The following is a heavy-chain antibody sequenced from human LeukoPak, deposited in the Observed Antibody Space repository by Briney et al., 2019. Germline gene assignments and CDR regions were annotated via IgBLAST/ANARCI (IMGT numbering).Heavy chain of an antibody. CDR3: ARGGIAVGRAYDGFDP. CDR1: GGTFSSYA. CDR2: IIPIFGTA. Sequence: SVKVSCKASGGTFSSYAISWVRQAPGQGLEWMGWIIPIFGTANYAQKFQGRVTITADKSTSTAYMELSSLRSEDTAVYYCARGGIAVGRAYDGFDPWGKGTLVTASS. V-gene: IGHV1-69*06. J-gene: IGHJ5*02. D-gene: IGHD6-19*01.